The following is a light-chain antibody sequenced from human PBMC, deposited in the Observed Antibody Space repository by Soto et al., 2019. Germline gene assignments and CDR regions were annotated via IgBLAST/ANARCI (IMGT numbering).Light chain of an antibody. J-gene: IGLJ1*01. CDR1: SSDIGSYNY. Sequence: QSVLAQPASVSGSPGQSITISCTGTSSDIGSYNYISWYQQYPDKGPKLIIYGVTNRPSGVSNRFSGSKSGYTASLTISGLQAEDEADYYCCSYPTTTAYVFGTGTKVTVL. CDR2: GVT. CDR3: CSYPTTTAYV. V-gene: IGLV2-14*03.